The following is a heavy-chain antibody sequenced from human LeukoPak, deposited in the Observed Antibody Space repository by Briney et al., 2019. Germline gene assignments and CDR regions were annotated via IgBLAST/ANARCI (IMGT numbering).Heavy chain of an antibody. D-gene: IGHD5-12*01. J-gene: IGHJ4*02. V-gene: IGHV2-5*01. CDR2: IYWNDDK. CDR1: GFSVSTSGVG. CDR3: AHILPCSGYLLPFCY. Sequence: SGPTLVKPTQTLTLTCTFSGFSVSTSGVGVGWIRQPPGKALEWLALIYWNDDKRYSPSLKSRLTITKDTSKNQVVLTMTNMDPVDTATYYCAHILPCSGYLLPFCYWGQGTLVTVSS.